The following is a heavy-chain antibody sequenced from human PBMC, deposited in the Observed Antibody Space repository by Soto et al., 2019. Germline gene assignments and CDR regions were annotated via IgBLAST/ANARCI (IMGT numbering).Heavy chain of an antibody. V-gene: IGHV4-34*01. D-gene: IGHD2-15*01. CDR1: GGSFSGYY. CDR3: ARAVPEPPYCSGGSCYRESYNWFDP. Sequence: KPSETLSLTCAVYGGSFSGYYWSWIRQPPGKGLEWIGEINHSGSTNYNPSLKSRVTISVDTSKNQFSLKLSSVTAADTAVYYCARAVPEPPYCSGGSCYRESYNWFDPWGQGTLVTVSS. J-gene: IGHJ5*02. CDR2: INHSGST.